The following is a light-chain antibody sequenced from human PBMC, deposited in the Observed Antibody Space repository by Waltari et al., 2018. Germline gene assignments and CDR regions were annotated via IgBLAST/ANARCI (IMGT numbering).Light chain of an antibody. J-gene: IGLJ2*01. CDR1: SLRSYY. CDR3: HSRDVSGVGGT. Sequence: TQDPAVSVAMGQTVRITCQGDSLRSYYASWYQQRPGQAPKLVIYDKNSRPPGVPDRFSGSSSDNTASLTITGAQAEDEAYYYCHSRDVSGVGGTFGGGTKLTVL. V-gene: IGLV3-19*01. CDR2: DKN.